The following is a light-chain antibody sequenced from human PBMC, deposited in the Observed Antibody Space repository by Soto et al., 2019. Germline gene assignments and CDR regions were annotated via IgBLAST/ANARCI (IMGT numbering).Light chain of an antibody. V-gene: IGKV3-15*01. J-gene: IGKJ4*01. CDR1: QSVSSN. CDR2: GAS. CDR3: QQYNNWPRA. Sequence: EIVMTQSPATLSVSPGERVTLSCRASQSVSSNLAWYQQKPGQAPRLLIYGASTRATGIPDRFSGSGSGTEFTLTISSLQSEDFAVSYCQQYNNWPRAFGGGTQVEIK.